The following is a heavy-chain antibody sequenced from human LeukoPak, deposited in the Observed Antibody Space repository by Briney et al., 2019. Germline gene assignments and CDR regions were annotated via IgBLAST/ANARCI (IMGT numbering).Heavy chain of an antibody. Sequence: GGSLRLSCAASGFTFSSYSMNWVRQAPGKGLEWVSSISSSSSYIYYADSVKGRFTISRDNAKNSLYLQMNSLRAEDTAVYYCARDLHGAVAGTGYYYYGMDVWGQGTTVTVSS. CDR3: ARDLHGAVAGTGYYYYGMDV. CDR2: ISSSSSYI. CDR1: GFTFSSYS. D-gene: IGHD6-19*01. J-gene: IGHJ6*02. V-gene: IGHV3-21*01.